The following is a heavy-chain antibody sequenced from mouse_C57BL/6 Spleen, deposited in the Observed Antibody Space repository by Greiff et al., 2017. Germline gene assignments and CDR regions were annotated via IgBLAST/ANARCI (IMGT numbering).Heavy chain of an antibody. J-gene: IGHJ1*03. Sequence: EVHLVESGGGLVQPGGSLKLSCAASGFTFSDYYMYWVRQTPEKRLEWVAYISNGGGSTYYPDTVKGRFTISRDNAKNTLYLQMSRLKSEDTAMYYCARITTVVEGYFDVWGTGTTVTVSS. CDR1: GFTFSDYY. CDR2: ISNGGGST. D-gene: IGHD1-1*01. V-gene: IGHV5-12*01. CDR3: ARITTVVEGYFDV.